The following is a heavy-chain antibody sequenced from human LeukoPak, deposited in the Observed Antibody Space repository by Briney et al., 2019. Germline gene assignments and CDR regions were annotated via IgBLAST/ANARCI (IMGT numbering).Heavy chain of an antibody. CDR3: ARHGLYDSSGKSWFDP. CDR1: GGSFSGYY. CDR2: IYYSGST. D-gene: IGHD3-22*01. V-gene: IGHV4-34*01. Sequence: SETLSLTCAVYGGSFSGYYWSWIRQPPGKGLEWIGSIYYSGSTYYNPSLKSRVTISVDTSKNQFSLKLSSVTAADTAVYYCARHGLYDSSGKSWFDPWGQGTLVTVSS. J-gene: IGHJ5*02.